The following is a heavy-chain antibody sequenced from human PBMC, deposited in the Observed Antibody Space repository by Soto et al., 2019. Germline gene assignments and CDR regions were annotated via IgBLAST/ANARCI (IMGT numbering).Heavy chain of an antibody. CDR3: AKDLGGEEQQLVLAGDSYYGMDV. J-gene: IGHJ6*02. D-gene: IGHD6-13*01. CDR1: GFTFSSYG. CDR2: ISYDGSNK. V-gene: IGHV3-30*18. Sequence: QVQLVESGGGVVQPGRSLRLSCAASGFTFSSYGMHWVRQAPGKGLEWVAVISYDGSNKYYADSVKGRFTISRDNSQHTRYRQMNSLRAEDTAGYYCAKDLGGEEQQLVLAGDSYYGMDVWGQGTTVTVSS.